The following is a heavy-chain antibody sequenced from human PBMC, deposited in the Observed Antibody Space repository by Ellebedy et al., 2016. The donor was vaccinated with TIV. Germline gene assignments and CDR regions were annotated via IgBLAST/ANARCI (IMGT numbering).Heavy chain of an antibody. Sequence: GESLKISCAASGFSFNTYALSWVRQAPGKGLEWVSAISGNENSPYYAGSVEGRFTISRDNLKNTLDLQMNSLRVEDTAVYYCARGVRGVSYYYYATDVWGQGTLVTVSS. CDR2: ISGNENSP. CDR1: GFSFNTYA. CDR3: ARGVRGVSYYYYATDV. J-gene: IGHJ6*02. D-gene: IGHD3-10*01. V-gene: IGHV3-23*01.